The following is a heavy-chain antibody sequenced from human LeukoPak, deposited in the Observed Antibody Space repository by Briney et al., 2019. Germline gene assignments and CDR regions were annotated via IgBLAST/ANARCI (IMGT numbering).Heavy chain of an antibody. CDR3: ARREQWLVRSYYYYGMDV. J-gene: IGHJ6*02. D-gene: IGHD6-19*01. CDR1: GGSISGHY. Sequence: SETLSLTCTVSGGSISGHYWSWIRQPPGKGLEWIGYIYYSGSTNYNPSLKSRVTISVDTSKNQFSLKLSSVTAADTAVYYCARREQWLVRSYYYYGMDVWGQGTTVTVSS. CDR2: IYYSGST. V-gene: IGHV4-59*11.